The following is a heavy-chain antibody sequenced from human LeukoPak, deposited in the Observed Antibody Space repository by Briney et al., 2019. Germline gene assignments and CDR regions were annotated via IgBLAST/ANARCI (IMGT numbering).Heavy chain of an antibody. J-gene: IGHJ3*02. V-gene: IGHV3-7*04. D-gene: IGHD3-22*01. CDR3: ARDRNTYESTGYYYDAFDI. Sequence: GGSLRLSCAASGFTLSTYWMTWVRLAPGKGLEWVANIKEDGSENYYLDSLKGRFTISRDNPNNSLYLQMNSLRAEDTAVYYCARDRNTYESTGYYYDAFDIWGQGTMVTVSS. CDR2: IKEDGSEN. CDR1: GFTLSTYW.